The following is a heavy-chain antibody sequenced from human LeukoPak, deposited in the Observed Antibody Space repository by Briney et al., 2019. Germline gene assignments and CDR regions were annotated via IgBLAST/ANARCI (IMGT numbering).Heavy chain of an antibody. V-gene: IGHV1-69*06. CDR3: ARVDGSGSYYGY. D-gene: IGHD3-10*01. Sequence: SVKVSCKASGGTFSSYAISWVRQAPGQGLEWMGRIIPIFGTANYAQKFQGRVTITADKSTTTAYMELSSLRSEDTAVYYCARVDGSGSYYGYWGQGTQVTVSS. CDR1: GGTFSSYA. J-gene: IGHJ4*02. CDR2: IIPIFGTA.